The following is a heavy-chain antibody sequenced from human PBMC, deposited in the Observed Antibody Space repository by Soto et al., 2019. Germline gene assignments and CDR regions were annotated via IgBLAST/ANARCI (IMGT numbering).Heavy chain of an antibody. CDR2: IYSGGST. CDR1: GFTVSRNY. CDR3: ARGTYDSSGYPWYYFDY. V-gene: IGHV3-53*01. Sequence: GGSLRLSCAASGFTVSRNYMSWVRQAPGKGLEWVSVIYSGGSTYYADSVKGRFTISRDNSKNTLYLQMNSLRAEDTAVYYCARGTYDSSGYPWYYFDYWGQGTLVTVSS. J-gene: IGHJ4*02. D-gene: IGHD3-22*01.